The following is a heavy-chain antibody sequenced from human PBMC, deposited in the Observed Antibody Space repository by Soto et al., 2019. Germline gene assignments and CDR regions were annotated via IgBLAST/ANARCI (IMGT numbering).Heavy chain of an antibody. CDR2: ISSNGGST. CDR1: GFTFSSYA. V-gene: IGHV3-64D*06. Sequence: EVQLVESGGGLVQPGGSLRLSCSASGFTFSSYAMHWVRQAPGKGLEYVSAISSNGGSTYYADSVKGRFTISRDNSKNTLYLHMSSLRAEDTAVYYCVNRRRDYYYGMDVWGQGTTVTVSS. J-gene: IGHJ6*02. CDR3: VNRRRDYYYGMDV.